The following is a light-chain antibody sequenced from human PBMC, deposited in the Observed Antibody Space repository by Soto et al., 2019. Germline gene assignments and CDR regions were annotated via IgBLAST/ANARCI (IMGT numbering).Light chain of an antibody. CDR1: QDISNY. Sequence: DIQMTQCPSSLSASVGGRVTITCQASQDISNYLNWYQQKPGKAPKLLIYDASNLETGVPSRFSGSGSGTDFTFTITSLQPEDTATSYCQQYDNLPLTFGGGTKVDIK. CDR2: DAS. J-gene: IGKJ4*01. V-gene: IGKV1-33*01. CDR3: QQYDNLPLT.